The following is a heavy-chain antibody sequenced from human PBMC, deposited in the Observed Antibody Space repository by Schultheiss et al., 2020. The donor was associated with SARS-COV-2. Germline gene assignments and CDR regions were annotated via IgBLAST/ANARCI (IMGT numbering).Heavy chain of an antibody. D-gene: IGHD3-22*01. CDR3: ARGDYYDSSGCYIDAFDI. CDR2: IRPGGDEK. CDR1: GFNFNTYW. V-gene: IGHV3-7*01. Sequence: GGSLRLSCAASGFNFNTYWMSWVRQAPGKGLEWVANIRPGGDEKYYVDSVKGRFTISRDNAKNSLYLQMNSLRAEDTAVYYCARGDYYDSSGCYIDAFDIWGQGTMVTVSS. J-gene: IGHJ3*02.